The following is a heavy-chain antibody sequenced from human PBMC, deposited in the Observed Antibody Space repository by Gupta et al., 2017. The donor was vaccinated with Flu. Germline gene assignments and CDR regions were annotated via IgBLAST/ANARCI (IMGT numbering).Heavy chain of an antibody. J-gene: IGHJ4*02. CDR2: IKEDGAER. Sequence: EVPLVESGGGLVRPGGSLKLSCAASGFMFGGYWMTWVRQAPGKGLEWVANIKEDGAERFYVDSVKGRFTISRDNARNLLFLQMNSLTGDDTAVYYCARRVYSRSGRYFDYWGQGTLVIVSS. CDR3: ARRVYSRSGRYFDY. V-gene: IGHV3-7*01. D-gene: IGHD3-10*01. CDR1: GFMFGGYW.